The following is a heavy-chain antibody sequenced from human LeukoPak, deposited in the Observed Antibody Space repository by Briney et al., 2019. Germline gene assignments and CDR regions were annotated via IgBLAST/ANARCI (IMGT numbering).Heavy chain of an antibody. Sequence: SETLSLTCTVSGGSISSSSYYWGWIRQPPGKGLEWIGSLYYSGNTYYNPSLKSRVTISVDKSKNQFSLRLSSVTAADTAVYYCARHREDIVVGPFDYWGQGTLVTASS. CDR1: GGSISSSSYY. V-gene: IGHV4-39*01. CDR2: LYYSGNT. D-gene: IGHD2-2*01. CDR3: ARHREDIVVGPFDY. J-gene: IGHJ4*02.